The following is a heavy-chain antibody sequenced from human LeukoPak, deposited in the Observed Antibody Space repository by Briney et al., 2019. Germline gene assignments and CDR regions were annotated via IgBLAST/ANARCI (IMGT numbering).Heavy chain of an antibody. V-gene: IGHV3-53*01. CDR1: GFTFSSYA. Sequence: GGSLRLSCAASGFTFSSYAMSWVRQAPGKGLEWVSVIYSGGSTYYADSVKGRFTISRDNSKNTLYLQMNSLRAEDTAVYYCARDMYYYDSSGYYHPTFDYWGQGTLVTVSS. D-gene: IGHD3-22*01. CDR2: IYSGGST. CDR3: ARDMYYYDSSGYYHPTFDY. J-gene: IGHJ4*02.